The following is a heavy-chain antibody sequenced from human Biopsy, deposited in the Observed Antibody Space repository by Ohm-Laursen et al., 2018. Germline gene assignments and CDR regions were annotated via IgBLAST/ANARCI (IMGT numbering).Heavy chain of an antibody. Sequence: SLRLSCSATGFIFSTYVMHWVRQAPGKGLEWVALISYDGSNIHYAVSVKGRFTISRDNSKNTLYLQMNSLRAEDTAIYSCAGNYGDYYFDFWGRGTLVTVSS. CDR1: GFIFSTYV. V-gene: IGHV3-30*03. D-gene: IGHD3-10*01. CDR3: AGNYGDYYFDF. J-gene: IGHJ4*02. CDR2: ISYDGSNI.